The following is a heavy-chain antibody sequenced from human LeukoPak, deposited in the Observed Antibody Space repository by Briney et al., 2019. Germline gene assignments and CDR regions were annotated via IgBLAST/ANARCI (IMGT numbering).Heavy chain of an antibody. J-gene: IGHJ4*02. CDR1: GSTFSSYA. Sequence: PGGSLRLSCAASGSTFSSYAMSWVRQAPGKGLEWVPSIGGSGGSTYYADSVKGRFTISRDNSKNTLFLQMNSLRAEDTAVFYCAKASSGWYFDPFDYWGQGTLVTVSS. CDR3: AKASSGWYFDPFDY. CDR2: IGGSGGST. D-gene: IGHD6-19*01. V-gene: IGHV3-23*01.